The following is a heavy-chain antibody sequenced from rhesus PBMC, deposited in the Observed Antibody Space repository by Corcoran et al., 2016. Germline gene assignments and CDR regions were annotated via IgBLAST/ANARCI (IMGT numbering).Heavy chain of an antibody. Sequence: QVQLQESGPGVVKPSETLSLTCGVSGGSISDSYWWSWIRPPPGRGLEWIGNIYGSSTTINHTPSLKSRITISKDTSKNQFSLKLSSVTAADTAVYYCATTYSSGWSNFDYWGQGVLVTVSS. V-gene: IGHV4S10*01. CDR3: ATTYSSGWSNFDY. CDR2: IYGSSTTI. J-gene: IGHJ4*01. D-gene: IGHD6S26*01. CDR1: GGSISDSYW.